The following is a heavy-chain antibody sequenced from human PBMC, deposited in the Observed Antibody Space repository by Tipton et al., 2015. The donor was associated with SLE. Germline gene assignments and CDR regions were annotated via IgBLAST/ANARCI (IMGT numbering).Heavy chain of an antibody. J-gene: IGHJ4*02. CDR3: ARCTILGVVRGSFDS. Sequence: LRLSCAVSGGSFSAYFWTWIRQSPGKGLEWIGDVNHSGSTDYPPSLKSRVTMSVDTSKNQFSLKLTSVTAADTALYYCARCTILGVVRGSFDSWGQGTLGTVS. D-gene: IGHD3-3*01. V-gene: IGHV4-34*01. CDR2: VNHSGST. CDR1: GGSFSAYF.